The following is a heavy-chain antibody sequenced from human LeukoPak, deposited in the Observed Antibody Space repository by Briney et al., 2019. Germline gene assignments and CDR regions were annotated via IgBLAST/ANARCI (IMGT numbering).Heavy chain of an antibody. CDR2: IYTSGIT. D-gene: IGHD4-17*01. V-gene: IGHV4-4*07. J-gene: IGHJ3*02. Sequence: PSQTLSLTRTVSGGSISSFYWYWIRQPAGKGLEWIGRIYTSGITNYNPSLESRVTMSVDTSKNQFFLQLTSVTAADTAVYYCARELPPQRNTVTRAFDIWGQGTMVTVSS. CDR1: GGSISSFY. CDR3: ARELPPQRNTVTRAFDI.